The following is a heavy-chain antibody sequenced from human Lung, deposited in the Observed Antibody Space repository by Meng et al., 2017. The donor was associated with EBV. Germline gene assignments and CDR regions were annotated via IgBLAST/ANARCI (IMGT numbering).Heavy chain of an antibody. V-gene: IGHV1-18*01. CDR2: INAYNGDT. Sequence: QAQLVQSGGEVKKPXXXXKVXCKASGYTFTNYGITWVRQAPGQGLERMGWINAYNGDTNYAQTLQGRVTMTTDTSTSTAYMELRSLRSDDTAVYYCARVEVGITSGDYWGQGTLVTVSS. CDR3: ARVEVGITSGDY. J-gene: IGHJ4*02. CDR1: GYTFTNYG. D-gene: IGHD1-26*01.